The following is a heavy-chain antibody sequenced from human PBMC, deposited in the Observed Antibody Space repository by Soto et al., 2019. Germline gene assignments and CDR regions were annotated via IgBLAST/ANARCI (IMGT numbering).Heavy chain of an antibody. Sequence: GGSLRLSCAASGFTFSSYGMHWFRQAPGKGLEWVAVISYDGSNKYYADSVKGRFTISRDNSKNTLYLQMNSLRAEDTAVYYCAKDQSIAARHGMDVWGQGTTVTVSS. J-gene: IGHJ6*02. CDR1: GFTFSSYG. D-gene: IGHD6-6*01. CDR2: ISYDGSNK. CDR3: AKDQSIAARHGMDV. V-gene: IGHV3-30*18.